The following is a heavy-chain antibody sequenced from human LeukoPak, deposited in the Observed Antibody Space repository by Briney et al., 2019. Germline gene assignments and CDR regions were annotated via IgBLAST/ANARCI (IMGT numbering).Heavy chain of an antibody. V-gene: IGHV4-38-2*01. Sequence: KPSETLSLTCAVSGYSISSGYYWGWIRQPPGKGLEWIGSIYHSGSTYYNPSLKSRVTISVDTSKNQFSLKLSSVTAADTAMYYCARNIVVVPAAGNWFDPWGQGTLVTVSS. CDR3: ARNIVVVPAAGNWFDP. D-gene: IGHD2-2*01. CDR2: IYHSGST. J-gene: IGHJ5*02. CDR1: GYSISSGYY.